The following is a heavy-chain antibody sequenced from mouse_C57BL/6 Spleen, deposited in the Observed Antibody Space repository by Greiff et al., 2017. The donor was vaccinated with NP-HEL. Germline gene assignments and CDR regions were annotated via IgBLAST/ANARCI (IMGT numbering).Heavy chain of an antibody. Sequence: QVQLQQPGAELVKPGASVKLSCKASGYTFTSYWMHWVKQRPGQGLEWIGMIHPNSGSTNYNEKFKGKATLTVDKSSSTAYMQLSSLTSEDTAVYYCARRGYYGSSYNWYFDVWGTGTTVTVSS. V-gene: IGHV1-64*01. CDR1: GYTFTSYW. CDR2: IHPNSGST. CDR3: ARRGYYGSSYNWYFDV. J-gene: IGHJ1*03. D-gene: IGHD1-1*01.